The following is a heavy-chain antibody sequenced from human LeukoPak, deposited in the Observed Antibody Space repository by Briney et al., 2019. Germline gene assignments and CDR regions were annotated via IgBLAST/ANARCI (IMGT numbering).Heavy chain of an antibody. V-gene: IGHV3-23*01. J-gene: IGHJ4*02. CDR2: IGGSGIGHST. Sequence: GGSLRLACVGSGFTFSTHAMNWVRQAPGKGLEWVSGIGGSGIGHSTHYADSVKGRFTISRDNSKNMVYLQMDSLRAEDTALYYCARDSGWLRYHDWGQGALVTVSS. CDR3: ARDSGWLRYHD. D-gene: IGHD5-12*01. CDR1: GFTFSTHA.